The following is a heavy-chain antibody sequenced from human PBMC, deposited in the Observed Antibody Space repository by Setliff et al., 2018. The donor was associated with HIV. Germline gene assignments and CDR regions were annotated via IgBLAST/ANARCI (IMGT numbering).Heavy chain of an antibody. CDR2: IISGTGYI. CDR3: ARGTIELWLSDYYMDV. D-gene: IGHD5-18*01. V-gene: IGHV3-21*01. CDR1: GFTFSRHN. J-gene: IGHJ6*03. Sequence: GESLKISCAASGFTFSRHNMNWVRQAPGKGLEWVSSIISGTGYIYYADSVKGRFTISRDNAKNSLYLQMNSLTADDTAVYYCARGTIELWLSDYYMDVWGQGTTVTVS.